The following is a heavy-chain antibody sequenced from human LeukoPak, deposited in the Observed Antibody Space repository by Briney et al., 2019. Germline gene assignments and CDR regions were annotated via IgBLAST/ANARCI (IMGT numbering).Heavy chain of an antibody. V-gene: IGHV3-23*01. D-gene: IGHD3-22*01. J-gene: IGHJ4*02. CDR2: ISGSGGST. CDR3: AKGRYLAYDSSGYYEGPYYFDY. CDR1: GFTFSSYA. Sequence: GGSLRLSCAASGFTFSSYAMSWVRQAPGKGLEWVSAISGSGGSTYYADSVKGRFTISSDNSKNTLYLQMNSLRAEDTAVYYCAKGRYLAYDSSGYYEGPYYFDYWGQGTLVTVSS.